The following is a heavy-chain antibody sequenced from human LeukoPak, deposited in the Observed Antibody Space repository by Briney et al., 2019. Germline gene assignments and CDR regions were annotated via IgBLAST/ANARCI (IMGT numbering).Heavy chain of an antibody. CDR3: ARLTQEYYYYYYMDV. V-gene: IGHV3-48*03. J-gene: IGHJ6*03. Sequence: GGSLRLSCAASGFTFSSYEMNWVRQAPGKGLEWVSYISSSGSTIYYADSVTGRFTISRDNAKNSLYLQMNSLRAEDTAVYYCARLTQEYYYYYYMDVWGKGTTVTISS. CDR2: ISSSGSTI. D-gene: IGHD3-16*01. CDR1: GFTFSSYE.